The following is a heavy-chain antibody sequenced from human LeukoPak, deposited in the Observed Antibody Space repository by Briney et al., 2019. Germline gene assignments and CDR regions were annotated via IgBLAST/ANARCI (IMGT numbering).Heavy chain of an antibody. CDR2: INHSGGT. CDR1: GGSFSGYY. D-gene: IGHD5-18*01. Sequence: SETLSPTCAVYGGSFSGYYWSWIRQPPGKGLEWIGEINHSGGTNYNPSLKSRVTISVDASKNQFSLKLSSVTAADTAVYYCARGGRRGYSYGYLGRYFDYWGQGTLVTVSS. CDR3: ARGGRRGYSYGYLGRYFDY. V-gene: IGHV4-34*01. J-gene: IGHJ4*02.